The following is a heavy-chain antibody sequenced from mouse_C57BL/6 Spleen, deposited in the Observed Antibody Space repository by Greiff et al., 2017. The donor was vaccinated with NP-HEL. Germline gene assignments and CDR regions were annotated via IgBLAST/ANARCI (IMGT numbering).Heavy chain of an antibody. CDR3: TTEGYDGYGY. V-gene: IGHV14-4*01. Sequence: VQLKESGAELVRPGASVKLSCTASGFNIKDDYMHWVKQRPEQGLEWIGWIDPENGDTEYASKFQGKATITADTSSNTAYLQLSSLTSEDTAVYYCTTEGYDGYGYWGQGTTLTVSS. D-gene: IGHD2-3*01. J-gene: IGHJ2*01. CDR2: IDPENGDT. CDR1: GFNIKDDY.